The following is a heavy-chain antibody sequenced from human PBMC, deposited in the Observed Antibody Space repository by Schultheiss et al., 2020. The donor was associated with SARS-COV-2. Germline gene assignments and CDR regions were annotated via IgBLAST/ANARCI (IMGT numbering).Heavy chain of an antibody. CDR2: ISSGGGST. D-gene: IGHD1-1*01. CDR3: AKELTTDAFDI. Sequence: GGSLRLSCAASGFTFSDYYMTWIRQAPGKGLEWVSAISSGGGSTYYADSVKGRFTISRDNSENTLYLQMNNLRAEDTALYYCAKELTTDAFDIWGQGTMVTVSS. J-gene: IGHJ3*02. CDR1: GFTFSDYY. V-gene: IGHV3-23*01.